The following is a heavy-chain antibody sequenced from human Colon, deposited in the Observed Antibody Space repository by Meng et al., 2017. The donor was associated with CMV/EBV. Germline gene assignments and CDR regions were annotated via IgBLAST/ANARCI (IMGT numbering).Heavy chain of an antibody. D-gene: IGHD4-11*01. CDR2: IYYSGTT. J-gene: IGHJ6*02. CDR1: GGSVNSNNYY. Sequence: LRLSCTVSGGSVNSNNYYWSWIRQPPGTGLEWIGHIYYSGTTYYNPSLKSRVTISIDTSKNEFSLRLSSVTAADTAVYYCARDVTMTTITSYGMDVWGQGTTVTVSS. CDR3: ARDVTMTTITSYGMDV. V-gene: IGHV4-30-4*08.